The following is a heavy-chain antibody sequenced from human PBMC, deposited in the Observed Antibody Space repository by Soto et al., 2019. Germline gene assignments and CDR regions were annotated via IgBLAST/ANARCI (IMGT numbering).Heavy chain of an antibody. Sequence: EVQLLESGGGLVQPGGSLRLSCAASGFTFSSYALSWVRQAPGKGLEWVSALTGRGDKTGYADSVKGRFTISRDNSKNTLYLQMNRLRAEDTALYYCARGIRRGIVASSGGEGIGYWGQGTLVTVSS. CDR2: LTGRGDKT. CDR1: GFTFSSYA. D-gene: IGHD1-26*01. V-gene: IGHV3-23*01. J-gene: IGHJ4*02. CDR3: ARGIRRGIVASSGGEGIGY.